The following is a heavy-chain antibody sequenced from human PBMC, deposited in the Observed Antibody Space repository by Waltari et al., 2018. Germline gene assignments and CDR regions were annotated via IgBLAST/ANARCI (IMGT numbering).Heavy chain of an antibody. D-gene: IGHD3-3*01. CDR1: GFFFSNYA. CDR3: AKDGVGGVDYAFWSGYSPDY. V-gene: IGHV3-33*06. J-gene: IGHJ4*02. CDR2: ISYDGTNS. Sequence: QVQVVESGGGVVQPGTSLRLSCAAAGFFFSNYAMNWVRPAQGQGLEWVAFISYDGTNSYYADSVKGRFTISRDNSKNTLYLQMSSLRAEDRAVYYCAKDGVGGVDYAFWSGYSPDYWGQGTLVTVSS.